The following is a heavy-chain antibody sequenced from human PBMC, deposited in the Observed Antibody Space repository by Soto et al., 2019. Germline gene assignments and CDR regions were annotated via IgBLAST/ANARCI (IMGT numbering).Heavy chain of an antibody. D-gene: IGHD4-17*01. Sequence: ETLSLTCTVTGVSITTYYWRWIRQPPGKGLEWIGYIYYSGSTNYNPSLKSRVTISVDTSKNQFSLKLSSVTAADTAVYYCARRYGGAFDIWGQGTMVTVS. CDR2: IYYSGST. V-gene: IGHV4-59*08. CDR3: ARRYGGAFDI. J-gene: IGHJ3*02. CDR1: GVSITTYY.